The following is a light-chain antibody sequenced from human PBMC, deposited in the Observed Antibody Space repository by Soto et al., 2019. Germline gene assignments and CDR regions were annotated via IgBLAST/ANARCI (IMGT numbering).Light chain of an antibody. Sequence: EFVLTQSPGTLSLSPGETATLSCRASQSVSNNYLAWYQQQPAQAPRPLIYGASDRSTSIPDRVTASGSGTDFTPTIRRLEPQDFAVYYCQQYGRAGTLGQGTTVDI. CDR2: GAS. CDR1: QSVSNNY. J-gene: IGKJ1*01. V-gene: IGKV3-20*01. CDR3: QQYGRAGT.